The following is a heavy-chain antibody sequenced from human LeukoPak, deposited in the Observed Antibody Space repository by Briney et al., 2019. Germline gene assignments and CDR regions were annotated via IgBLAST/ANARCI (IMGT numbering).Heavy chain of an antibody. Sequence: GGSLRLSCAASGFTFSDHYMSWIRQAPEKGLAWVSYIHKSSSYTDYAASVKGRFTIYRDNAKNSLYLQLNSLRAEDTAVYYCARGHYGLDVWGKGTTVTVSS. CDR2: IHKSSSYT. J-gene: IGHJ6*04. CDR3: ARGHYGLDV. CDR1: GFTFSDHY. V-gene: IGHV3-11*06.